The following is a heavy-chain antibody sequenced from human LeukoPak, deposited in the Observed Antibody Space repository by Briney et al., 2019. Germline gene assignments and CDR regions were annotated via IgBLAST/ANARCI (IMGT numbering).Heavy chain of an antibody. D-gene: IGHD3-10*01. CDR3: EVWFGELLSPFDY. Sequence: GRSLRLSCAASGFTFSSYGMHWVRQAPGKGLEWVAVMSYDGSNKYYADSVKGRFTISRDNSKNTLYLQMNSLRAEDTAVYYCEVWFGELLSPFDYWGQGTLVTVSS. CDR2: MSYDGSNK. J-gene: IGHJ4*02. CDR1: GFTFSSYG. V-gene: IGHV3-30*03.